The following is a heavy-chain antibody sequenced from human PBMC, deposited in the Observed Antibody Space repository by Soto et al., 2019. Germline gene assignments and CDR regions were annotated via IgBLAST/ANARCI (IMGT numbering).Heavy chain of an antibody. J-gene: IGHJ5*02. D-gene: IGHD3-3*01. V-gene: IGHV3-7*01. CDR1: GFTFSSYW. CDR3: ARDHYDFWSGYPNWFDP. Sequence: PGGSLRLSCAASGFTFSSYWMSWVRQAPGKGLEWVANIKQDGSEKYYVDSVKGRFTISRDNAKNSLYLQMNSLRAEDTAVYYCARDHYDFWSGYPNWFDPWGQGTLVTVPQ. CDR2: IKQDGSEK.